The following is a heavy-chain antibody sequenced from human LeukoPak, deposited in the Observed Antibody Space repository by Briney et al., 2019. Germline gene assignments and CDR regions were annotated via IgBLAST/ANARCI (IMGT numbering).Heavy chain of an antibody. CDR2: INSDGRST. Sequence: GGSLRLSCTASGFTFSIYWMHWVRQAPGTGLEWVSRINSDGRSTMYADSVKGRFTISRDNSKNTVYLQMNSLRAEDTGVYYCAKDRVVAVALEGDYWGQGTLVTVSS. V-gene: IGHV3-74*03. CDR1: GFTFSIYW. CDR3: AKDRVVAVALEGDY. J-gene: IGHJ4*02. D-gene: IGHD6-19*01.